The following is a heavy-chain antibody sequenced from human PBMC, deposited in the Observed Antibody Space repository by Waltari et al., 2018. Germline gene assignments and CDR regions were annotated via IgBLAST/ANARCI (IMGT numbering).Heavy chain of an antibody. D-gene: IGHD6-25*01. Sequence: EVQLVESGGGLVQPGGSLRLSCAASGFTFSSYWMSWVRQAPGKGLEWVANIKQDGSEKYYVDSVKGRFTISRDNAKNSLYLQMNSLRAEDTAVYYCARAHVSIAASEYFQHWGQGTLVTVSS. CDR3: ARAHVSIAASEYFQH. J-gene: IGHJ1*01. CDR1: GFTFSSYW. V-gene: IGHV3-7*04. CDR2: IKQDGSEK.